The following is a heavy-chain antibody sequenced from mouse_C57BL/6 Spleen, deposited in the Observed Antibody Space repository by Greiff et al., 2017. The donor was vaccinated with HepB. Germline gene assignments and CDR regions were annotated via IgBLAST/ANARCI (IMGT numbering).Heavy chain of an antibody. J-gene: IGHJ4*01. CDR3: ARPGGRRAMDY. CDR1: GFTFSDYG. CDR2: ISSGSSTI. V-gene: IGHV5-17*01. D-gene: IGHD3-3*01. Sequence: EVKLVASGGGLVKPGGSLKLSCAASGFTFSDYGMHWVRQAPEKGLEWVAYISSGSSTIYYADTVKGRFTISRDNAKNTLFLQMTSLRSEDTAMYYCARPGGRRAMDYWGQGTSVTVSS.